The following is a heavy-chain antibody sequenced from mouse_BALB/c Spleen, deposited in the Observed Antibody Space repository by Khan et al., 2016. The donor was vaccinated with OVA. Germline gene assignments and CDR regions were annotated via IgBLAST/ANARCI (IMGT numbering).Heavy chain of an antibody. CDR2: IWGVGTT. J-gene: IGHJ1*01. V-gene: IGHV2-3*01. Sequence: QVQLKESGPGLVAPSQSLSITCTVSGFSLNSYGVSWVRQPPGKGLEWLGVIWGVGTTNYHSALISRLSISKDNSKSQVFLKLISLQSDATVTYCCANLYYYYVNYWCFDGGGAGTTVTVSS. D-gene: IGHD2-4*01. CDR3: ANLYYYYVNYWCFDG. CDR1: GFSLNSYG.